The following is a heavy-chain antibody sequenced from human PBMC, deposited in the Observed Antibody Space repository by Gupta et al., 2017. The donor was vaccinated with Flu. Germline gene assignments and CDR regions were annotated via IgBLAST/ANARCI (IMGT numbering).Heavy chain of an antibody. CDR3: AREKFCSTASCYRWFDP. CDR1: GYTFIGYY. CDR2: INPNSGGT. V-gene: IGHV1-2*06. Sequence: QVQLVQSGAEVKKPGASVKVSCRASGYTFIGYYIHWVRQAPGHGLEWMGRINPNSGGTTYVQKFQGRVTMTTDTSINTAYMELSRLRSDDTAVYYCAREKFCSTASCYRWFDPWGQGTLVTVSS. D-gene: IGHD2-2*02. J-gene: IGHJ5*02.